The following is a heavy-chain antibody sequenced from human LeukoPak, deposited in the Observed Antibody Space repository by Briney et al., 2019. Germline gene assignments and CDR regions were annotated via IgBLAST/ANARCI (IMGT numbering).Heavy chain of an antibody. V-gene: IGHV3-66*01. CDR3: ASGSLWFGELFFQH. CDR2: IYSGGST. D-gene: IGHD3-10*01. CDR1: GFTVSSSY. Sequence: GGSLRLSCAASGFTVSSSYMSWVRQAPGKGLEWVSVIYSGGSTYYADSVKGRFTISGDNSKNTLYLQKNSLRAEDTAVYYCASGSLWFGELFFQHWSQGTLVTVHS. J-gene: IGHJ1*01.